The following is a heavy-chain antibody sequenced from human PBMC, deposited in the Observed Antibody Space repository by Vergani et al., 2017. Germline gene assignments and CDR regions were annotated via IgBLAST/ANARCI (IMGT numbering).Heavy chain of an antibody. V-gene: IGHV3-30*18. D-gene: IGHD6-6*01. Sequence: VQLVESGGGVVQPGRSLRLSCAASGFTFSSYGMHWVRQAPGKGLEWVAVISYDGSNKYYADSVKGRFTISRDNSKNTLYLQMNSLRAEDTAVYYCAKDRLVLEYYFDYWGQGTLVTVSS. CDR1: GFTFSSYG. J-gene: IGHJ4*02. CDR3: AKDRLVLEYYFDY. CDR2: ISYDGSNK.